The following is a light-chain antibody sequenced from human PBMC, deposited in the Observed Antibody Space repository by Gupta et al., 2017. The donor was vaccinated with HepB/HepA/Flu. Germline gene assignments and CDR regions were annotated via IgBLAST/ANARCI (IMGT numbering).Light chain of an antibody. CDR1: QSVSTW. J-gene: IGKJ3*01. CDR3: QQYSTYPT. Sequence: DIRMTQAPSILSDSIGDRVTITCRASQSVSTWLAWYQQKPGKAPKLLIYKASNLEGGVPSRFSGSGSGTEFTLTISSLQPDDSATYYCQQYSTYPTFGPGTKVDIK. V-gene: IGKV1-5*03. CDR2: KAS.